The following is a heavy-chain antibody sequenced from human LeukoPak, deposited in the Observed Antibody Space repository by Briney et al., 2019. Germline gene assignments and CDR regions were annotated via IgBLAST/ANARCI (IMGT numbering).Heavy chain of an antibody. D-gene: IGHD4-17*01. J-gene: IGHJ6*03. CDR1: GYTFTSYG. Sequence: ASVKVSCKASGYTFTSYGISWVRQAPGQGLEWMGWMNPNSGHTGYAQKFQGRVTITRNTSISTAYMELGNLRSEDTALYYCARGRVTTSDFYMDVWGKGTTVTVSS. CDR3: ARGRVTTSDFYMDV. CDR2: MNPNSGHT. V-gene: IGHV1-8*03.